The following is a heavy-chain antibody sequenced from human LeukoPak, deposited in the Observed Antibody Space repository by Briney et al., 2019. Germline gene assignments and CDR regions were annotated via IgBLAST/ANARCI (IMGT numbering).Heavy chain of an antibody. Sequence: SETLSLTWAVYGGSFSGYYWSWIRQPPGKGLEWIGEINHSGSTNYNPSLKSRVTISVDTSKNQFSLKLSSVTAADTAVYYCARGPGRVTIFGVVIIPGPPKSIYFDYWGQGTLVTVSS. J-gene: IGHJ4*02. CDR2: INHSGST. V-gene: IGHV4-34*01. D-gene: IGHD3-3*01. CDR3: ARGPGRVTIFGVVIIPGPPKSIYFDY. CDR1: GGSFSGYY.